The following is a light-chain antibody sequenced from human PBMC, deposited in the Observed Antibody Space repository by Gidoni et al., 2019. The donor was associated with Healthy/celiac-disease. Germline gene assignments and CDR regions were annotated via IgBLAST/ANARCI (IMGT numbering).Light chain of an antibody. CDR3: QQDGSSPET. V-gene: IGKV3-20*01. Sequence: DIVLTQSPGTLSLSPGERATLSCRASQRVSSSYLAWYQQKPGQAPRLLIYGASSRATGIPDRFSGSGSGTDFTLTISRLEPEDFAVYYCQQDGSSPETFXQXTKVEIK. CDR2: GAS. J-gene: IGKJ1*01. CDR1: QRVSSSY.